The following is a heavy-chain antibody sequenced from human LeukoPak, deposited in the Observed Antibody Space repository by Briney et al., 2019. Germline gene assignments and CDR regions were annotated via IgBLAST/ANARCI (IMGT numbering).Heavy chain of an antibody. J-gene: IGHJ5*02. CDR3: ARAIWVRENWFDP. V-gene: IGHV4-61*05. Sequence: SETLSLTCTVSGGSISSSSYYWGWIRQPPGKGLEWIGYIYYSGSTNYNPSLKSRVTISVDTSKNQFSLKLSSVTAADTAVYYCARAIWVRENWFDPWGQGTLVTVSS. CDR2: IYYSGST. D-gene: IGHD2-21*01. CDR1: GGSISSSSYY.